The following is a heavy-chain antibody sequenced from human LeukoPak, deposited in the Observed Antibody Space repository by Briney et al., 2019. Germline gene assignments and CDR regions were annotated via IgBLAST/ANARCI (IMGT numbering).Heavy chain of an antibody. CDR1: EYNFATYW. CDR3: LRREGNSHYDY. D-gene: IGHD4-23*01. CDR2: IYPGDSDT. V-gene: IGHV5-51*01. J-gene: IGHJ4*02. Sequence: GESLKISCKGFEYNFATYWIVWVRQMPGKGLEWMGIIYPGDSDTIYSPSFQGQVTISADKSTSTAHLQWSSLKASDTAIYYCLRREGNSHYDYWGQGTLVTVSS.